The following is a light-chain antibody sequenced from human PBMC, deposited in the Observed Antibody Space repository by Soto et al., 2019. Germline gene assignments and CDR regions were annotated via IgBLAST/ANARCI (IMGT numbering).Light chain of an antibody. CDR2: EVS. CDR3: SSYTITSIRSV. Sequence: QSALTQPASVSGSPGQSITISCTGTSSDVGGYKYVSWYQQHPGKAPKLVIYEVSNRPSGVSNRFSGSKSGNTASLTISGLQAEDEADYYCSSYTITSIRSVFGTGTKVT. CDR1: SSDVGGYKY. V-gene: IGLV2-14*01. J-gene: IGLJ1*01.